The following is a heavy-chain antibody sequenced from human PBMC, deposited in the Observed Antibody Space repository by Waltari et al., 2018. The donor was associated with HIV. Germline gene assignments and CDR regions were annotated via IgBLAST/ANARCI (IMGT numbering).Heavy chain of an antibody. J-gene: IGHJ4*02. CDR3: AKEGYCTNGVCQYFDY. CDR2: ISGSGGST. CDR1: GFTFSSYA. Sequence: EVQLLESGGGLVQPGVSLRLSCAASGFTFSSYAMSWVRQAPGKGLEWVSAISGSGGSTYYADSVKGRFTISRDNSKNTLYLQMNSLRAEDTAVYYCAKEGYCTNGVCQYFDYWGQGTLVTVSS. D-gene: IGHD2-8*01. V-gene: IGHV3-23*01.